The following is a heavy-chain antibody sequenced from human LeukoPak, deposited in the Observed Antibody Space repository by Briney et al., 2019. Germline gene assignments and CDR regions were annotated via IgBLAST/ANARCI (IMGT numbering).Heavy chain of an antibody. CDR2: IYTSGST. CDR1: GGSISSGSYY. CDR3: ARVVPAAMGGGYFDY. Sequence: SQTLSLTCSLSGGSISSGSYYWSWIRQPAGKGLEWIGRIYTSGSTNYNPSLKSRVTISVDTSKNQFSLKLSSVTAADTAVYYCARVVPAAMGGGYFDYWGQGTLVTVSS. V-gene: IGHV4-61*02. D-gene: IGHD2-2*01. J-gene: IGHJ4*02.